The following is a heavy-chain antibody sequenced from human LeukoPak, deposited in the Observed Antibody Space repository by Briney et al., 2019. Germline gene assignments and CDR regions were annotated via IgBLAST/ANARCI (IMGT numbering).Heavy chain of an antibody. D-gene: IGHD1-1*01. CDR2: IASGGTI. Sequence: GGSLRLSCVASGFSFGSYDMNWARQAPGKGLEWISYIASGGTIDYVDSVKGRFTISRDNAKNSLYLQMSSLRAEDTAVYYCARGRMVTSAGTTAYYGLDVWGQGTTVTVSS. V-gene: IGHV3-48*03. CDR1: GFSFGSYD. J-gene: IGHJ6*02. CDR3: ARGRMVTSAGTTAYYGLDV.